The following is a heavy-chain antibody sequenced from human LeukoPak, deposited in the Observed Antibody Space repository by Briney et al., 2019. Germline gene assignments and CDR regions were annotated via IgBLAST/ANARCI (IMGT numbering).Heavy chain of an antibody. CDR2: IKQDGSEK. V-gene: IGHV3-7*01. D-gene: IGHD6-19*01. Sequence: GGSLRLSCAASGFTFNSYWMHWVRQAPGKGLDWVANIKQDGSEKYYVDSVKGRFTISRDNAKNSLYLQMNSLRAEDTAVYYCARDSSSGWYTDAFDIWGQGTMVTVSS. CDR3: ARDSSSGWYTDAFDI. CDR1: GFTFNSYW. J-gene: IGHJ3*02.